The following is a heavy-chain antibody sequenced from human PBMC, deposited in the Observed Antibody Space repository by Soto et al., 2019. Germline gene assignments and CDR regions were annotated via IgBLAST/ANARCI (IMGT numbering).Heavy chain of an antibody. J-gene: IGHJ6*02. CDR2: ISPAGDA. CDR1: GFIFKNYD. CDR3: ARTGRDFYGMEV. V-gene: IGHV3-13*01. D-gene: IGHD1-1*01. Sequence: GSLRLSCATSGFIFKNYDIHWVRQPTGKGLEWVSGISPAGDADYTDSVRGRFTISRESAKTSVYLQMNNLRGGDTAVYYCARTGRDFYGMEVWGQGTSVTVSS.